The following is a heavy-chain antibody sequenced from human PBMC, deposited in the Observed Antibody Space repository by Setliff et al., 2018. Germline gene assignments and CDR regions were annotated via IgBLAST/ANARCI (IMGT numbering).Heavy chain of an antibody. D-gene: IGHD6-13*01. V-gene: IGHV1-8*03. J-gene: IGHJ5*02. CDR3: ARIGASNWGIRGYNWLDP. CDR1: GYTFMSYD. Sequence: ASVKVSCKASGYTFMSYDINWVRQATGQGLEWAGWMDPNSGNTAYGRKFQDRVTITRNTSISTAYMELSSLRSEDTAMYYCARIGASNWGIRGYNWLDPWGQGTLVTVSS. CDR2: MDPNSGNT.